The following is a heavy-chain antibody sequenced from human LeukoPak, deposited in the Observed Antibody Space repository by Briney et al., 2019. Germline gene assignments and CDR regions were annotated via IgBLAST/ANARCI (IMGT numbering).Heavy chain of an antibody. Sequence: QSGGSLRLSCAASGFTFSNHWMSWVRQAPGKGLEWVANIKPDGSEKYYVASVKGRFTVSRDNAKNSLFLQMNSLRVEDTALYYCARIERVWTLDIWGQGTMVSVSS. D-gene: IGHD6-13*01. V-gene: IGHV3-7*01. J-gene: IGHJ3*02. CDR3: ARIERVWTLDI. CDR1: GFTFSNHW. CDR2: IKPDGSEK.